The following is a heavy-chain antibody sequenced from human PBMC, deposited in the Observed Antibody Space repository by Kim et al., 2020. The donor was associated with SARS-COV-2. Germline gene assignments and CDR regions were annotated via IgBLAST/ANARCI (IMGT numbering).Heavy chain of an antibody. V-gene: IGHV1-18*04. Sequence: ASVKVSCKASGYTFTSYGISWVRQAPGQGLEWMGWISAYNGNTNYAQKLQGRVTMTTDTSTSTAYMELRSLRSDDTAVYYCARVTCSSTSCYSLKYYYYYYGMDVCGQGTTVTVSS. CDR3: ARVTCSSTSCYSLKYYYYYYGMDV. J-gene: IGHJ6*02. CDR1: GYTFTSYG. D-gene: IGHD2-2*01. CDR2: ISAYNGNT.